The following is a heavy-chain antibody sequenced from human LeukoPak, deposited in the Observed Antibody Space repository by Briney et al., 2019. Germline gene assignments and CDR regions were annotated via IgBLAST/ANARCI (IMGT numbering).Heavy chain of an antibody. Sequence: GGSLRLACAASGFNFSNYVMTWVRQAPGKGLEWVSAIGGGATTYYADYVKGRFTISRDNSKNTLYLEMNSLSPDDTAVYYCARGVEPLAANTLAYWGQGTLVTVSS. CDR2: IGGGATT. V-gene: IGHV3-23*01. CDR1: GFNFSNYV. CDR3: ARGVEPLAANTLAY. J-gene: IGHJ4*02. D-gene: IGHD1-14*01.